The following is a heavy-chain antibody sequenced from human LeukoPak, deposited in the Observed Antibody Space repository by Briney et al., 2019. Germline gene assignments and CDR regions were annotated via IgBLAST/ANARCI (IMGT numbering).Heavy chain of an antibody. Sequence: SETLSLTCTASGGSISSYYWSWIRQPPGKGLEWIGYIYYSGSTNYNPSLKSRVTISVDTSKNQFSLKLSSVTAADTAVYYCARGRWYSGMDYWGQGILVTVSS. CDR2: IYYSGST. J-gene: IGHJ4*02. CDR3: ARGRWYSGMDY. CDR1: GGSISSYY. V-gene: IGHV4-59*12. D-gene: IGHD1-26*01.